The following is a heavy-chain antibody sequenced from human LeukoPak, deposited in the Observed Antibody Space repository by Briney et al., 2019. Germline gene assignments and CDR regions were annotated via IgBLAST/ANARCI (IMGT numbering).Heavy chain of an antibody. Sequence: PGGSLRLSCAASGFTFSSYVIHWVRQAPGKGLEWVAVMSYDGSNKYYADSVKGRFTISRDNSKNTVYLQMNSLRAEDTAVYYCARAANWNDGGFDYWGQGTLVTVSS. J-gene: IGHJ4*02. V-gene: IGHV3-30*04. CDR2: MSYDGSNK. CDR3: ARAANWNDGGFDY. D-gene: IGHD1-1*01. CDR1: GFTFSSYV.